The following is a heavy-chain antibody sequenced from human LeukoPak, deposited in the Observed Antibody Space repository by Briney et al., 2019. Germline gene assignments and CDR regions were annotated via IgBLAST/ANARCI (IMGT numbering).Heavy chain of an antibody. Sequence: GESLRISCKGSGYSFTSYWITWGRQMPGKGLEWMGRIDPENSYISYSPSCQGHVTISADKSISTAYLQWSSLKAADTAMYYCARRGDRGYSYGIDYWGQGTLVTVSS. V-gene: IGHV5-10-1*01. D-gene: IGHD5-18*01. J-gene: IGHJ4*02. CDR3: ARRGDRGYSYGIDY. CDR1: GYSFTSYW. CDR2: IDPENSYI.